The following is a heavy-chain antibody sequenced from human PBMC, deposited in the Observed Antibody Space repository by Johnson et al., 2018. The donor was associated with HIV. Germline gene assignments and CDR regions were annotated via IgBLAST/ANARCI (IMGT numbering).Heavy chain of an antibody. V-gene: IGHV3-30*04. D-gene: IGHD3-16*02. Sequence: QVQLVESGGGMVKPGGSLRLSCAASGFTFSSYAMHWVRQAPGKGLEWVAVISYDGSNKYYEDSVKGRFTISRDNSKNTLYLQMNSLRTEDTAVYSCARDFGLGDLSYETVDAFDFWGPGTLVTVSS. CDR1: GFTFSSYA. CDR2: ISYDGSNK. CDR3: ARDFGLGDLSYETVDAFDF. J-gene: IGHJ3*01.